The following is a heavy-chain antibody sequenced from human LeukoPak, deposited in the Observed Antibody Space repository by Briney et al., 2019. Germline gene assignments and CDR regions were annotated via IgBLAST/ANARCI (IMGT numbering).Heavy chain of an antibody. CDR1: GGSISSHY. D-gene: IGHD2-15*01. CDR2: IYYSGST. Sequence: PSETLSLTCTVPGGSISSHYWSWIRQPPGKGLEWIGYIYYSGSTNYNPSLKSRVTISVDTSKNQFSLKLSFVTAADTAVYYCASSCSGGSCSTHFDYWGQGTLVTVSS. J-gene: IGHJ4*02. CDR3: ASSCSGGSCSTHFDY. V-gene: IGHV4-59*11.